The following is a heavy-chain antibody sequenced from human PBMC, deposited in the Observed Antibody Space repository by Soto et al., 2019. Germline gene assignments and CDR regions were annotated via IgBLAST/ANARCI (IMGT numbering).Heavy chain of an antibody. J-gene: IGHJ6*02. CDR2: INPSGGST. Sequence: ASVKVSCKASGYTFTSYYMHWVRQAPGQGLEWMGIINPSGGSTNYAQKFQERVTITRDMSTSTAYMELSSLRSEDTAVYYCAADSGYYGSYGMDVWGQGTTVTVSS. CDR3: AADSGYYGSYGMDV. D-gene: IGHD3-10*01. V-gene: IGHV1-46*01. CDR1: GYTFTSYY.